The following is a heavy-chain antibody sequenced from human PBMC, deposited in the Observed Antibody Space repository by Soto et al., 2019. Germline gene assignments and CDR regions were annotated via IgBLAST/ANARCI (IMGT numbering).Heavy chain of an antibody. V-gene: IGHV1-58*01. CDR3: AAFDCSSTSCYMMAFDI. CDR2: IVVGSGNT. Sequence: RLEWIGWIVVGSGNTNYAQKFQERVTITRDMSTSTAYMELSSLRSEDTAVYYCAAFDCSSTSCYMMAFDIWGQGTMVTVSS. D-gene: IGHD2-2*02. J-gene: IGHJ3*02.